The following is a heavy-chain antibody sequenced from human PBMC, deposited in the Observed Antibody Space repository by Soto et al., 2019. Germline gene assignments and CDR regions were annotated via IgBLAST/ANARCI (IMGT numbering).Heavy chain of an antibody. V-gene: IGHV3-23*01. D-gene: IGHD3-22*01. J-gene: IGHJ3*02. CDR3: AKDQYYYDSSGYYAPMDACDI. CDR2: ILGTGDRV. Sequence: PGGSMRLSCATSGFTFNTYGMAWVRQAPGKGLAWVSAILGTGDRVSYVDSVKGRFTISRDNSKNTLYLQMNSLRAEDTAVYYCAKDQYYYDSSGYYAPMDACDIWGQGTMVTVSS. CDR1: GFTFNTYG.